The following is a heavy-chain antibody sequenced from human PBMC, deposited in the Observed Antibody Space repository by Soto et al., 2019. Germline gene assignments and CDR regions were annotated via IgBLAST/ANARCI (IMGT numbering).Heavy chain of an antibody. V-gene: IGHV4-34*01. CDR2: INHSGST. Sequence: SETLSLTCAVYGGSFSGYYWSWIRQPPGKGLEWIGEINHSGSTNYNPSLKSRVTISVDTSKNQFSLKLSSVTAADTAVYYCARGNSGDTAMVPPYYYYGMDVWGQGTSVTVSS. D-gene: IGHD5-18*01. CDR1: GGSFSGYY. J-gene: IGHJ6*02. CDR3: ARGNSGDTAMVPPYYYYGMDV.